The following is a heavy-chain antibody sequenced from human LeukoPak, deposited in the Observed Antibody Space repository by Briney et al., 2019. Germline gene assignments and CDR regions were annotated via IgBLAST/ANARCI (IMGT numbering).Heavy chain of an antibody. D-gene: IGHD3-10*01. V-gene: IGHV4-59*01. CDR3: VRGPYGSSISNWFDP. CDR2: IYYNGDT. CDR1: GDSITGYS. J-gene: IGHJ5*02. Sequence: SETLSLTCSVSGDSITGYSWSWIRQTPGKGLEWIGYIYYNGDTHYNPSLNSRLSISVDTSNNQFSLNLRSVTAADTAVYYCVRGPYGSSISNWFDPWGQGLLVPVSS.